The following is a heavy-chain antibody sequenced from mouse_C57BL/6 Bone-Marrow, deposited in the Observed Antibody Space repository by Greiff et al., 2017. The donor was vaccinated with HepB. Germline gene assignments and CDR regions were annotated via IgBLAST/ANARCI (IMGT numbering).Heavy chain of an antibody. CDR3: ARHGITTVVGDFDY. CDR2: ISSGGSYT. D-gene: IGHD1-1*01. J-gene: IGHJ2*01. Sequence: DVMLVESGGDLVKPGGSLKLSCAASGFTFSSYGMSWVRQTPDKRLEWVATISSGGSYTYYPASVNGRFTISRDNAKNTLYLQMSSLKSEDTAMYYCARHGITTVVGDFDYWGQGTTLTVSS. V-gene: IGHV5-6*02. CDR1: GFTFSSYG.